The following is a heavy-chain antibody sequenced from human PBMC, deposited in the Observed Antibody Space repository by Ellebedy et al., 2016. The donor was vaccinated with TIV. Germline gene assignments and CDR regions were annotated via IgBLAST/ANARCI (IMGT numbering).Heavy chain of an antibody. Sequence: SETLSLXCAVYGGSFSDYYWSWIRQPPGRGLEWVGEINHSGSTNYDPSLKSRVTILVDTSKNQFSLKLRSVTAADTAVYYCARGRQSYDTSAYYLDSWGRGTLVTVAS. CDR3: ARGRQSYDTSAYYLDS. CDR2: INHSGST. V-gene: IGHV4-34*01. D-gene: IGHD3-22*01. CDR1: GGSFSDYY. J-gene: IGHJ5*01.